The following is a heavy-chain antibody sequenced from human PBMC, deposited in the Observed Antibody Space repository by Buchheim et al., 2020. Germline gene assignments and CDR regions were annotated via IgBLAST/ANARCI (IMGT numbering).Heavy chain of an antibody. Sequence: QVQLQESGPGLVKPSETLSLTCTVSGGSISSYYWSWIRQPPGKGLEWIGYIYYSGSTNYNPSLTSRVTISVDTSKNQFSLKLSSVTAADTAVYYCARIYSYGRPSYYYYGMDVWGQGTT. J-gene: IGHJ6*02. CDR2: IYYSGST. CDR3: ARIYSYGRPSYYYYGMDV. D-gene: IGHD5-18*01. CDR1: GGSISSYY. V-gene: IGHV4-59*01.